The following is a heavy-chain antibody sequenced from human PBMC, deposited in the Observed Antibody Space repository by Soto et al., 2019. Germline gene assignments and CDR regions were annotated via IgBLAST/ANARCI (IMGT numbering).Heavy chain of an antibody. CDR2: INPNSGGT. CDR3: ARETDIAVAGKGVGYYGMDV. Sequence: ASVKVCCKASGYTFTGYYMHWVRQAPGQGLEWMGWINPNSGGTNYAQKFQGWVTMTRDTSISTAYMELSRLRSDDTAVYYCARETDIAVAGKGVGYYGMDVWGQGTTVTVSS. D-gene: IGHD6-19*01. CDR1: GYTFTGYY. J-gene: IGHJ6*02. V-gene: IGHV1-2*04.